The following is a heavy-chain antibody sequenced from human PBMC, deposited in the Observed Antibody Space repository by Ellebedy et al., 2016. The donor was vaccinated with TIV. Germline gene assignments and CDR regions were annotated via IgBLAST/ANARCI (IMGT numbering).Heavy chain of an antibody. CDR2: IYTNGGT. D-gene: IGHD3-10*01. CDR3: ARDPGRGGDYGNNWLDP. CDR1: GFTVSDYF. Sequence: GGSLRLSCAASGFTVSDYFMTWVRQAPGKGLEWVSVIYTNGGTNYTDSVNGRFTITRDDSKNTLYLQMNSLRAEDTAVYYCARDPGRGGDYGNNWLDPWGQGTLVTVSS. V-gene: IGHV3-66*01. J-gene: IGHJ5*02.